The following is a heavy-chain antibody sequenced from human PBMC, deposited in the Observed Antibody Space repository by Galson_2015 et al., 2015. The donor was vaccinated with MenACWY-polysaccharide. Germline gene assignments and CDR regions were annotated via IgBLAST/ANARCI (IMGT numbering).Heavy chain of an antibody. V-gene: IGHV3-9*01. Sequence: SLRLSCAASGFTFDDYAMHWVRQAPGKGLEWVSGISWNSDIIGYADSVKGRFTISRDSAKNSLYLQMNSLRPEDTALYYCAKGYSYSKSPVDHWGQGTLVTLSS. CDR2: ISWNSDII. J-gene: IGHJ4*02. D-gene: IGHD2-15*01. CDR3: AKGYSYSKSPVDH. CDR1: GFTFDDYA.